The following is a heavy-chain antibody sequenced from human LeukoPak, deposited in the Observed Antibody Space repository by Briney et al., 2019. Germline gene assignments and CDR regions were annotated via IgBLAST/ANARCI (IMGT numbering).Heavy chain of an antibody. CDR2: ISGRGVST. V-gene: IGHV3-23*01. D-gene: IGHD3-16*01. Sequence: GGSLRLSCAASAFTFSSYAMSWVRQAPGKGLEGVSAISGRGVSTYYADTVKGRFAISRDNSKSTLYMEMTSLRADDTAVYYCAKDRDVRGSLLDYWGQGTLVTVSS. CDR3: AKDRDVRGSLLDY. CDR1: AFTFSSYA. J-gene: IGHJ4*02.